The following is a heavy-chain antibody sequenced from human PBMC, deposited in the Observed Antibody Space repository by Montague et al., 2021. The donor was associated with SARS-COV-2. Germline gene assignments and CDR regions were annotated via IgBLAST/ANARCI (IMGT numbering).Heavy chain of an antibody. CDR3: AGRLPQYTSGWYSDQ. J-gene: IGHJ4*02. CDR1: GGSFRDYA. V-gene: IGHV4-59*08. CDR2: LSYSGRP. D-gene: IGHD6-19*01. Sequence: SETLSLTCDFAGGSFRDYAWSWIRQPPGERLEWIGYLSYSGRPIYNPSLESRVSISVDTSKNQFSLRLRSVIAADTAVYYCAGRLPQYTSGWYSDQWGQGTLVAVSS.